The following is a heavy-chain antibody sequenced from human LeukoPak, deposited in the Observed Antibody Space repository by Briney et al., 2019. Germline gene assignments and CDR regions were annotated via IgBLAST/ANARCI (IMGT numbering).Heavy chain of an antibody. V-gene: IGHV3-23*01. CDR1: GFTFTTFA. CDR2: ISGSGGNT. D-gene: IGHD4-11*01. Sequence: PGGSLRLSCAASGFTFTTFALNWVRQAPEKGPEWVSVISGSGGNTYYADSVKGRFTISRDNARNTLYLQMNSLRAEDTAVYYCAKDVAYSKPKNFDYWGQGTLVTVSS. J-gene: IGHJ4*02. CDR3: AKDVAYSKPKNFDY.